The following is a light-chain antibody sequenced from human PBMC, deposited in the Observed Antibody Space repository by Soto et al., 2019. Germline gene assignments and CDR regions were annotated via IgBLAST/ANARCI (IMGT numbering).Light chain of an antibody. CDR1: QSVTTW. Sequence: DIQMTQSPSTLSASVGDSVTITCRASQSVTTWLAWYQQKPGKAPKLLIYKASNLESGLPSRFTGSGSGTAVTLTISSLQSDDVATYYCQQYSTYPITFGQGTRLEIK. CDR3: QQYSTYPIT. V-gene: IGKV1-5*03. J-gene: IGKJ5*01. CDR2: KAS.